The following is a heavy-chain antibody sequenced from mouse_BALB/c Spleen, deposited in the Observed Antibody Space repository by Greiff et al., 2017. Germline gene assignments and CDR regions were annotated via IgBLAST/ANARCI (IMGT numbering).Heavy chain of an antibody. CDR2: INPSSGYT. J-gene: IGHJ3*01. V-gene: IGHV1-4*01. Sequence: VKLVESGAELARPGASVKMSCKASGYTFTSYTMHWVKQRPGQGLEWIGYINPSSGYTNYNQKFKDKATLTADKSSSTAYMQLSSLTSEDSAVYYCASSDAWFAYWGQGTLVTVSA. CDR3: ASSDAWFAY. CDR1: GYTFTSYT.